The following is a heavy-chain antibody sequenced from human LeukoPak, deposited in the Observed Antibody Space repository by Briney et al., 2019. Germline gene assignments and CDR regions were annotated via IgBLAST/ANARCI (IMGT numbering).Heavy chain of an antibody. CDR2: IIPIFGTA. D-gene: IGHD5-18*01. CDR1: GGTFSSYA. CDR3: ARDSEDTTMGPGY. Sequence: SVKVSCKASGGTFSSYAISWVRQAPGQGLEWMGGIIPIFGTANYAQKFQGRVTITADKSTSTAYMELSSLRSEDTAVYYCARDSEDTTMGPGYWGQGTLVTVSS. V-gene: IGHV1-69*06. J-gene: IGHJ4*02.